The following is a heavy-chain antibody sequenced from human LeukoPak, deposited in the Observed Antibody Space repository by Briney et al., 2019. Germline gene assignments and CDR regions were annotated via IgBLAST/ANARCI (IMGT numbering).Heavy chain of an antibody. CDR3: AREGIQLWSAFFDY. J-gene: IGHJ4*02. D-gene: IGHD5-18*01. V-gene: IGHV3-21*01. CDR2: ISSSSSYI. CDR1: GFTFSSYS. Sequence: GGSLRLSCVASGFTFSSYSMNWVRQAPGKGLEWVSSISSSSSYIYYADSVKGRFTISRDNAKNSLYLQMNSLRAEDTAVYYCAREGIQLWSAFFDYWGQGTLVTVSS.